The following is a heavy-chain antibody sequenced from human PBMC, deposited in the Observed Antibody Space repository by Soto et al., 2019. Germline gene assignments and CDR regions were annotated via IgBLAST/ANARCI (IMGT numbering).Heavy chain of an antibody. CDR3: ASLLRYFDWSPGMDV. CDR1: GGSISSSSYY. J-gene: IGHJ6*02. CDR2: IYYSGST. D-gene: IGHD3-9*01. Sequence: PSETLSLTCTVSGGSISSSSYYWGWIRQPPGKGLEWIGRIYYSGSTYYNPSLKSRVTISVDKSKNQFSLKLNSVTAADTAVYYCASLLRYFDWSPGMDVWGQGTTVTVSS. V-gene: IGHV4-39*07.